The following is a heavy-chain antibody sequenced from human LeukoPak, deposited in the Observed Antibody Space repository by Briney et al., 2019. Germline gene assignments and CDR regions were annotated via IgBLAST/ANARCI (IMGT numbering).Heavy chain of an antibody. Sequence: GGSLRPSCAASGFTFSSHGMSWVRQAPGKGLEWVSAISGSGGSSFYADSVKGRFTISRDNSKNTLYLQMNSLRAEDTAVYYCAKCILTGYYKGYMDVWGKGTTVTISS. CDR2: ISGSGGSS. CDR1: GFTFSSHG. D-gene: IGHD3-9*01. J-gene: IGHJ6*03. CDR3: AKCILTGYYKGYMDV. V-gene: IGHV3-23*01.